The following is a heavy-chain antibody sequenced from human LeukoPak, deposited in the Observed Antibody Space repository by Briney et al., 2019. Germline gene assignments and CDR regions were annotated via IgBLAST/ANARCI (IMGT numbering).Heavy chain of an antibody. D-gene: IGHD3-22*01. CDR2: ISSSSSYI. V-gene: IGHV3-21*01. CDR3: ARDSSGYSRRDFDY. CDR1: GFTFSSYE. J-gene: IGHJ4*02. Sequence: PGGSLRLSCAASGFTFSSYEMNWVRQAPGKGLEWVSSISSSSSYIYYADSVKGRFTISRDNAKNSLYLQMNSLRAEDTAVYYCARDSSGYSRRDFDYWGQGTLVTVSS.